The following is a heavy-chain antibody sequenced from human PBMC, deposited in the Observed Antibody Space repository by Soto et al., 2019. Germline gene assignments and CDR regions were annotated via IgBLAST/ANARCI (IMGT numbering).Heavy chain of an antibody. Sequence: QVQLVESGGGVVQPGRSLRLSCAASGFTFSSYGMHWVRQAPGKGLAWVAVIWYDGSNKYYADSVKGRFTISRDNSKNTLYLQMNSLRAEDTAVYYCARDLDVVVPAAMPDYWGQGTLVTVSS. CDR2: IWYDGSNK. CDR1: GFTFSSYG. J-gene: IGHJ4*02. CDR3: ARDLDVVVPAAMPDY. V-gene: IGHV3-33*01. D-gene: IGHD2-2*01.